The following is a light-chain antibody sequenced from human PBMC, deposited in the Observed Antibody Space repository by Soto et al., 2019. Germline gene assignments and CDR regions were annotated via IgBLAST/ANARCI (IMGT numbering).Light chain of an antibody. CDR1: QSIRTW. Sequence: DIEMTQSPSTLSASVGDRVTITCRASQSIRTWVAWHQQKPGKAPRLLMYKASTLESGVPSRFSGSGSGTEFTLTISSLQPDDFANYYCQQYNAYPWTFGQGTKVEIK. J-gene: IGKJ1*01. CDR2: KAS. V-gene: IGKV1-5*03. CDR3: QQYNAYPWT.